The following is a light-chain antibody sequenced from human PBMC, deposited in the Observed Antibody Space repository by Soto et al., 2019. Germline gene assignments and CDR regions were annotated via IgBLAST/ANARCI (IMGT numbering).Light chain of an antibody. Sequence: EIVLTQSPATLSLSPGERATLSCRASQSVGSSLAWYQQKPGQAPRLLIYDASNRATGIPARFSGSGSGTDFTLTISSLESEDFAVYYCLQRGDWPPLTFGQGTNVDIK. CDR2: DAS. CDR1: QSVGSS. V-gene: IGKV3-11*01. J-gene: IGKJ1*01. CDR3: LQRGDWPPLT.